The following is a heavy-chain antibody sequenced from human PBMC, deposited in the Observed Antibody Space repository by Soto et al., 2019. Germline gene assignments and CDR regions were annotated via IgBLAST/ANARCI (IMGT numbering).Heavy chain of an antibody. V-gene: IGHV3-7*03. CDR3: ARDHLILPAHDLFYGSDV. D-gene: IGHD2-21*02. CDR2: IPQDGVDG. J-gene: IGHJ6*02. Sequence: GGSLRLSCEVSGFTFSMYSMSWVRQSPGKGLEWVAKIPQDGVDGHYADSVKGRFIISRDNGKNSLHLQLNNLRAEDTAVYYCARDHLILPAHDLFYGSDVWGRGATDTVSS. CDR1: GFTFSMYS.